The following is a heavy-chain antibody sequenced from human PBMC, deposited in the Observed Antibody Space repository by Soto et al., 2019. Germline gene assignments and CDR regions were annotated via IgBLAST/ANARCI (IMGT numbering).Heavy chain of an antibody. CDR2: FDPEDGET. Sequence: ASVKVSCKVSGYTLTELSMHWVRQAPGKGLEWMGGFDPEDGETIYAQKFQGRVTMTTDTSTSTAYMELRSLRSDDTAVYYCARVGYSYGNFDYWGQGTLVTVSS. J-gene: IGHJ4*02. CDR1: GYTLTELS. CDR3: ARVGYSYGNFDY. V-gene: IGHV1-24*01. D-gene: IGHD5-18*01.